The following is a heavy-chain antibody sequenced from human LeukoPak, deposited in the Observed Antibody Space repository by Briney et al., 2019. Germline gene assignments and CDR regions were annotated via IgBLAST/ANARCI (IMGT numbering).Heavy chain of an antibody. CDR3: ARVKGTGLWYFDL. V-gene: IGHV4-59*01. J-gene: IGHJ2*01. Sequence: SETLSLTCTVSGGPISSYYWSWIRQPPGKGLEWIGFIYYSGSTNYNPSLKSRLTISVDTSKNQFSLKLSSVTAADTAVYYCARVKGTGLWYFDLWGRGTLVTVSS. D-gene: IGHD3-9*01. CDR1: GGPISSYY. CDR2: IYYSGST.